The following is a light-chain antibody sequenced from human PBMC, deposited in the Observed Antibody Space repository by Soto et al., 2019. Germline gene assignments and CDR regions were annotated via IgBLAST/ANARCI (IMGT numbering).Light chain of an antibody. CDR3: MQALETIT. CDR1: QSLLHRNGYHY. CDR2: LVS. J-gene: IGKJ5*01. V-gene: IGKV2-28*01. Sequence: DIVMTQSPLSLSVTPGESASISCRSTQSLLHRNGYHYLDWYVQKPGQSPQLLMYLVSIRASGVPGRCSGSGSGTDFTLRISRVEAEDVGVYYCMQALETITFGQGTRLDIK.